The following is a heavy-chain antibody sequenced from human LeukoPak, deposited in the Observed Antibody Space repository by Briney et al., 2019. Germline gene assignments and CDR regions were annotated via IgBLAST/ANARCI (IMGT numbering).Heavy chain of an antibody. CDR3: AGAYSGYRFDY. J-gene: IGHJ4*02. D-gene: IGHD5-12*01. V-gene: IGHV4-59*11. CDR1: GGSISSHY. Sequence: SETLSLTCTVSGGSISSHYWSWIRQPPGQGLEWIGYIYSSGSTNYNPSLKSRVTISVDTSKNQFSLKLSSVTAADTAVYYCAGAYSGYRFDYWGQGTLVTVSS. CDR2: IYSSGST.